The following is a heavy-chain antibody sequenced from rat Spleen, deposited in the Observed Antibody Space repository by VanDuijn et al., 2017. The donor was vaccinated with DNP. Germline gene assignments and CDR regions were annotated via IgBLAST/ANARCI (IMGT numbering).Heavy chain of an antibody. Sequence: EVQLVESGGGLVQPGRSLKLSCAASGFTFSDYYMAWVRQAPKKGLEWVATISYDGSGTYYRDSVKGRFTISRDNAKSTLYLQMGSLRSEDTATYYCSRQGTYDGYNRWFAYWGRGTLVTVSS. CDR1: GFTFSDYY. D-gene: IGHD1-9*01. CDR3: SRQGTYDGYNRWFAY. J-gene: IGHJ3*01. CDR2: ISYDGSGT. V-gene: IGHV5-7*01.